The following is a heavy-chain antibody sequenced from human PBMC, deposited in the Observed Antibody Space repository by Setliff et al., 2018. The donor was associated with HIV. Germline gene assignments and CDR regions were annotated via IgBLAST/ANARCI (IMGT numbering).Heavy chain of an antibody. V-gene: IGHV3-30*02. D-gene: IGHD3-10*01. J-gene: IGHJ5*02. CDR3: AKDRRYYYGSGSYAAET. CDR2: IRYDGSQK. CDR1: VFTFNNYG. Sequence: GGSLRLSCAASVFTFNNYGMNWVRQAPGKGLEWVASIRYDGSQKYYVDSVKGRFTISRDNSKNTLYLQMNSLRAEDTAVYYCAKDRRYYYGSGSYAAETWGQGTLVTVSS.